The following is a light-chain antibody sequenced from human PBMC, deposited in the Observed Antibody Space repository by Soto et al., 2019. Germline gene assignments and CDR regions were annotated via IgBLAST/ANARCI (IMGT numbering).Light chain of an antibody. CDR1: QSITNY. CDR3: QQSYSTLGA. J-gene: IGKJ1*01. V-gene: IGKV1-39*01. Sequence: DIQMTQSPSSLSASVGDRVTITCRASQSITNYLNWYQQKPGKAPKLLIYTASSLQSGVASRFSGNGSRTDFTLTNSSLKPEDFENYYCQQSYSTLGAFGQVTNVEL. CDR2: TAS.